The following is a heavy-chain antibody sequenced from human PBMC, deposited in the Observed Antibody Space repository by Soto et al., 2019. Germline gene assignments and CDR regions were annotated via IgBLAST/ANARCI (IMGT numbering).Heavy chain of an antibody. Sequence: QVQLVQSGAEVKKPGASVKVSCKASGYTFTSYAMHWVRQAPGQRLEWMGWINAGNGNTKYSQKFQGRVTITRDTXXSTAYMELSSRRSEDTAVYYCARDPIEQWLDGFDPWGQGTLVTVSS. J-gene: IGHJ5*02. CDR2: INAGNGNT. CDR3: ARDPIEQWLDGFDP. CDR1: GYTFTSYA. D-gene: IGHD6-19*01. V-gene: IGHV1-3*01.